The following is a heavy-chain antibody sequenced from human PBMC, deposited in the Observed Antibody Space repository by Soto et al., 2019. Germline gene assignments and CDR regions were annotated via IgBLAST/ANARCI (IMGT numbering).Heavy chain of an antibody. CDR3: ARDPKSSLGVRFLEWLLPDY. J-gene: IGHJ4*02. CDR2: IIPIFGTA. CDR1: GGTFSSYA. D-gene: IGHD3-3*01. Sequence: GASVKVSCKASGGTFSSYAISWVRQAPGQGLEWMGGIIPIFGTANYAQKFQGRVTITADESTSTAYMELRSLRSDDTAVYYCARDPKSSLGVRFLEWLLPDYWGQGTLVTVSS. V-gene: IGHV1-69*13.